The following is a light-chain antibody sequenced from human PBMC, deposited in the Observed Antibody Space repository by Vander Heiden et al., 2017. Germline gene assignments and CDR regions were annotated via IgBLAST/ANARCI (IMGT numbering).Light chain of an antibody. CDR1: QIVRNN. CDR2: GAS. CDR3: QQYDAWPLT. Sequence: VMPQSPVTLSVSPGGSATLSCRASQIVRNNFLAWYQQKHGQAPRLLIYGASTRATGIPARFRGSGSGTEFTLTISGLQSEDFAVYYCQQYDAWPLTFGGGTKVEIK. V-gene: IGKV3-15*01. J-gene: IGKJ4*01.